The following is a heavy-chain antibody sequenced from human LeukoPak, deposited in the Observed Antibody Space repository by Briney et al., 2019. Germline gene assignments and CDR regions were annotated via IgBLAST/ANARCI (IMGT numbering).Heavy chain of an antibody. J-gene: IGHJ2*01. Sequence: ASVKISCKASGYTFTSNYMHWVRQAPGQGLEWMGIINPSDGSANSAQKFQGRVTMTRDTSTSTVYMELSSLRSEDTAVYYCARDRGKVVIATYWYFDLWGRGTLVTVSS. V-gene: IGHV1-46*01. CDR3: ARDRGKVVIATYWYFDL. CDR2: INPSDGSA. CDR1: GYTFTSNY. D-gene: IGHD3-22*01.